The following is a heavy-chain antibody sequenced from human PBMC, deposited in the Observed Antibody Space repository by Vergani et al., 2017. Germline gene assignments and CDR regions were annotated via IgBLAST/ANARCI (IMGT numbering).Heavy chain of an antibody. CDR3: ARSDGGGAVAGNWFDP. J-gene: IGHJ5*02. CDR2: IIPIFGTA. CDR1: GGTFSSYA. V-gene: IGHV1-69*01. D-gene: IGHD6-19*01. Sequence: QVQLVQSGAQVKKPGSSVKVSCKASGGTFSSYAISWVRQAPGQGLEWMGGIIPIFGTANYAQKFQGRVTITADESTSTAYMELSSLRSEDTAVYYCARSDGGGAVAGNWFDPWGQGTLVTVSS.